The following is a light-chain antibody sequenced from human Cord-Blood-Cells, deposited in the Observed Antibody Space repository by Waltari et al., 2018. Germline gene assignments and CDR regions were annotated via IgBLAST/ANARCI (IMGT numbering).Light chain of an antibody. J-gene: IGKJ2*01. V-gene: IGKV4-1*01. CDR1: QSVXYSSNNKNY. Sequence: DIVMTQSPDSXAVSLGXRAXXXCKSXQSVXYSSNNKNYLAWYQXKPGQPPKLLIYWASTXESGVPDXFSGXXSGTDFTLXXSSLXAXDVAVYYCXQYYSTXYTFGXXXKLEIX. CDR3: XQYYSTXYT. CDR2: WAS.